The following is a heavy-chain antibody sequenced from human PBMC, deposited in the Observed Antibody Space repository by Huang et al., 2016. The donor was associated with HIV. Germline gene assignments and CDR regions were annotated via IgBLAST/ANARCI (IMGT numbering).Heavy chain of an antibody. CDR1: GDFISSTNYY. Sequence: QLKLQESGPGQVKPSETLSLTCTVSGDFISSTNYYWGWIRQSPGKGLEWVGSVYQGGGTNYNPSLKSRVTLSVDTSRNQFSLRLNSVTAADTAVYYCASQHIGAAATWFWGRGTQVAVSS. J-gene: IGHJ4*02. CDR3: ASQHIGAAATWF. V-gene: IGHV4-39*01. CDR2: VYQGGGT. D-gene: IGHD6-13*01.